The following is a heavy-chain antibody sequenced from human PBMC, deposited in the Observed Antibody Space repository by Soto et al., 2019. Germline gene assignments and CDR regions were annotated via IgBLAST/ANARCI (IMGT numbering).Heavy chain of an antibody. CDR1: GGSISSYY. D-gene: IGHD4-17*01. J-gene: IGHJ4*02. CDR3: ARLCHGDYTWDY. Sequence: SETLSLTCTVSGGSISSYYWSWIRQPPGKGLEWIGYIYYSGSTNYNPSLKSRVTISVDTSKNQFSLKLSSVTAADTAVYYCARLCHGDYTWDYWGQGTLVTVSS. V-gene: IGHV4-59*01. CDR2: IYYSGST.